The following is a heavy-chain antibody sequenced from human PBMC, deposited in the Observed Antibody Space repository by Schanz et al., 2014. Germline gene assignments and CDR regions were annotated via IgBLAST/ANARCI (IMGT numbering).Heavy chain of an antibody. CDR3: ARDGDFDY. CDR1: GFSFSTYG. CDR2: ISGSGGDT. V-gene: IGHV3-23*04. J-gene: IGHJ4*02. Sequence: EVRLVESGGGLVKPGGSLRLSCAASGFSFSTYGMTWVRQAPGKGLEWVSTISGSGGDTYPADSVKGRFTISRDNSKNTLFLQMSSLRAEDTAVYYCARDGDFDYWGQGTLVTVSS.